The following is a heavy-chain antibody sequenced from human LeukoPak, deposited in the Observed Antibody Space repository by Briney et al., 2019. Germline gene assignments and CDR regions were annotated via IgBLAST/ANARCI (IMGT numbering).Heavy chain of an antibody. V-gene: IGHV3-9*03. Sequence: GGSLRLSCAASGFTFDDYAMHWVRQAPGKGLEWVSGISWNSGSIGYADSVKGRFTISRDNAKDSLYLQMNSLRAEDMALYYCAKGGGSYWPYYFDYWGQGTLVTVSS. CDR1: GFTFDDYA. CDR2: ISWNSGSI. J-gene: IGHJ4*02. D-gene: IGHD1-26*01. CDR3: AKGGGSYWPYYFDY.